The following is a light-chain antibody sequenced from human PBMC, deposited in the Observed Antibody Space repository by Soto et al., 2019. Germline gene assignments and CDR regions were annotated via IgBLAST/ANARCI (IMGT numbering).Light chain of an antibody. Sequence: VLKQSPATLSLSQGERATLSCRVSQSVSSKYLDWYQQKPGQAPRIIIFGASGRATGIPDRFSGSGSGTDFTLTISRLEPEDFAVYYCQQYGSLSWTFGQGTKVDIK. J-gene: IGKJ1*01. CDR1: QSVSSKY. V-gene: IGKV3-20*01. CDR2: GAS. CDR3: QQYGSLSWT.